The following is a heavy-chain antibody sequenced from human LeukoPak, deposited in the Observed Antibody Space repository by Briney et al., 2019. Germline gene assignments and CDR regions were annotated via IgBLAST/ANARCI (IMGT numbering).Heavy chain of an antibody. CDR2: ISSSSGAI. V-gene: IGHV3-48*01. J-gene: IGHJ4*02. Sequence: GSLRLSCAGSGFSFSSYAMNWLRQAPGKGLEWLSYISSSSGAIYYADSVKGRSTTSRDNVKNSVYLQMNSLRVEDTGVYYCARDPSHCSGGSCYSGSDYWGQGTLVTVSS. D-gene: IGHD2-15*01. CDR3: ARDPSHCSGGSCYSGSDY. CDR1: GFSFSSYA.